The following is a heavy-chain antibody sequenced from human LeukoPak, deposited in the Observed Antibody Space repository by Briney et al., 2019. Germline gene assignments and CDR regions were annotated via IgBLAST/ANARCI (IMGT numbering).Heavy chain of an antibody. CDR1: GGSISSGDYY. CDR2: IYYSGST. D-gene: IGHD3-22*01. V-gene: IGHV4-30-4*01. Sequence: SETLSLTCTVSGGSISSGDYYWSWIRQPPGKGLEWIGYIYYSGSTYYNPSLKSQVTISVDTSKNQFSLKLSSVTAADTAVYYCARGGYYDSSGSDAFDIWGQGTMVTVSS. CDR3: ARGGYYDSSGSDAFDI. J-gene: IGHJ3*02.